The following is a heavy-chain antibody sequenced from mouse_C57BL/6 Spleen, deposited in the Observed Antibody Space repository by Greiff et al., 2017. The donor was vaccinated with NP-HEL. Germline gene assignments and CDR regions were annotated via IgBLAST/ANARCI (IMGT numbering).Heavy chain of an antibody. CDR3: ARSYYDYEGYAMDY. V-gene: IGHV1-61*01. J-gene: IGHJ4*01. CDR2: IYPSDSET. Sequence: VQLQESGPELVKPGASVKLSCKASGYTFTSYWMDWVKQRPGQGLEWIGNIYPSDSETHYNQKFKDKATLTVDKSSSTAYMQLSSLTSEDSAVYYCARSYYDYEGYAMDYWGQGTSVTVSS. CDR1: GYTFTSYW. D-gene: IGHD2-4*01.